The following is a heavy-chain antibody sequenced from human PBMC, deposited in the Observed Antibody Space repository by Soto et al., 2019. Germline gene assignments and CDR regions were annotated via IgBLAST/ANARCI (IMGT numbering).Heavy chain of an antibody. V-gene: IGHV4-4*02. CDR3: AREAALDYSASSPNYFDY. Sequence: SETLSLTCAVSGASISSSSWWSWVRQPPGKGLEWIGDFYQSGSTSCNPSLKSRVSISVDKSKNQFSLKLSSVTAADTAVYYCAREAALDYSASSPNYFDYCGQGTLGTVAS. CDR2: FYQSGST. J-gene: IGHJ4*02. D-gene: IGHD6-6*01. CDR1: GASISSSSW.